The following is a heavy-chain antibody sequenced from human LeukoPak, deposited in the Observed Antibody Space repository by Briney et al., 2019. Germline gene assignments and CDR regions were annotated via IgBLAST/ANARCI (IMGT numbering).Heavy chain of an antibody. CDR1: GYSFTSYW. Sequence: GESLKISCKGSGYSFTSYWIGWVRQMPGKGLEWMGIIYPGDSDTRYSPSFQGQVTISADKSISTAYLQWSSLKASDTAMYYCARQNGFILTGYDNWFDPWGQGTLVTVSS. V-gene: IGHV5-51*01. CDR3: ARQNGFILTGYDNWFDP. J-gene: IGHJ5*02. CDR2: IYPGDSDT. D-gene: IGHD3-9*01.